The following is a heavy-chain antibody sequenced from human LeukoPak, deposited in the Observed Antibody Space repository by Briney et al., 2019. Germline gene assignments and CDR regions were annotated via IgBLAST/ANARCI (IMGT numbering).Heavy chain of an antibody. D-gene: IGHD5-24*01. J-gene: IGHJ4*03. V-gene: IGHV4-34*01. CDR1: GGSFSRYY. CDR3: ARGATISETGYFDF. Sequence: SETLSLTCAVYGGSFSRYYWSWIRQSPGKGLEWIAEIDHRGDTNYNPSVKSRVTISVDTSKNQFSLKVRSLRAADTAVYYCARGATISETGYFDFWGQGTLVTVSS. CDR2: IDHRGDT.